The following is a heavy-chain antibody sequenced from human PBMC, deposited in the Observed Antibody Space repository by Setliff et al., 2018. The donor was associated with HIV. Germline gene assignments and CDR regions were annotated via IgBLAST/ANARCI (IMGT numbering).Heavy chain of an antibody. V-gene: IGHV4-59*01. CDR1: GGSISSYY. J-gene: IGHJ4*02. CDR2: IYYSRST. D-gene: IGHD2-2*01. Sequence: PSETLSLTCTVSGGSISSYYWSWIRQPPGKGLEWIGYIYYSRSTNYNPSLKSRVTISVDTSKNQFSLKLSSVTAADTAVYFCAKGAVPAAIGGYYFDSWGQGTLVTVSS. CDR3: AKGAVPAAIGGYYFDS.